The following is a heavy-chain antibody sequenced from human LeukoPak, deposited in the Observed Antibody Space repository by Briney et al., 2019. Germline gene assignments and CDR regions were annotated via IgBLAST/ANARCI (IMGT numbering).Heavy chain of an antibody. CDR3: ARGYYDSSGYSLVNDY. Sequence: ASVKVSCKASGYTFTSYDINWVRQATGQGLEWMGWMNPNSGNTGYAQKFQGRVTMTRNTSISTAYMELNSLRSEDTAVYYCARGYYDSSGYSLVNDYWGQGTLVTVSS. J-gene: IGHJ4*02. CDR2: MNPNSGNT. V-gene: IGHV1-8*01. CDR1: GYTFTSYD. D-gene: IGHD3-22*01.